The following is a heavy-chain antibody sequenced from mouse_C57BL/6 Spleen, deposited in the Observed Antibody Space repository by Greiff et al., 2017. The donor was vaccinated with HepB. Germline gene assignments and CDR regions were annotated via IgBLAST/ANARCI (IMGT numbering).Heavy chain of an antibody. CDR3: ARGDYYGSSPGYWYFDV. CDR2: IYPGDGDT. V-gene: IGHV1-82*01. Sequence: QVQLQQSGPELVKPGASVKISCKASGYAFSSSWMNWVKQRPGKGLEWLGRIYPGDGDTNYTGKFKGKATLTADKSSSTAYMQLSSLTSEDSAVYFCARGDYYGSSPGYWYFDVWGTGTTVTVSS. D-gene: IGHD1-1*01. J-gene: IGHJ1*03. CDR1: GYAFSSSW.